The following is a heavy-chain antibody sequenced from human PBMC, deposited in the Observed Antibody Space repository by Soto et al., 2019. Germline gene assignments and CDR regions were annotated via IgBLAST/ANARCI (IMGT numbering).Heavy chain of an antibody. CDR3: ARQRQQPVTDFDY. J-gene: IGHJ4*02. Sequence: QLQLQESGPGLVKPSETLSLTCTVSGGSISSSSYYWGWIRQPPGKGLEWIGSIYYSGSTHYNPSLKSRVTISVDTAKSQFSLKLSSVTAADTAVYYCARQRQQPVTDFDYWGQGTLVTVSS. V-gene: IGHV4-39*01. CDR2: IYYSGST. D-gene: IGHD6-13*01. CDR1: GGSISSSSYY.